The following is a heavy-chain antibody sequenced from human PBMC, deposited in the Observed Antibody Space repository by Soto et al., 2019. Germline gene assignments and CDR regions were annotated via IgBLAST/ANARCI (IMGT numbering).Heavy chain of an antibody. CDR1: GFTVSSNY. CDR3: ARVPTRSGWYGSLDY. V-gene: IGHV3-53*01. CDR2: IYSGSST. D-gene: IGHD6-19*01. J-gene: IGHJ4*02. Sequence: GGSLRLSCAASGFTVSSNYMSWVRQAPGKGLEWVSVIYSGSSTYYADSVKGRFTISRDNSKNTLYLQMNSLRAEDTAVYYCARVPTRSGWYGSLDYWGQGTLVTVSS.